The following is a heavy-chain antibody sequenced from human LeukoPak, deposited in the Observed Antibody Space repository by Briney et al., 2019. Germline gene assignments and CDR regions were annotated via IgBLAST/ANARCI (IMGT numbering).Heavy chain of an antibody. V-gene: IGHV1-69*13. CDR1: GGTFSSYA. D-gene: IGHD3-3*01. CDR3: ARGTASHVLRLLEWTRNFDY. J-gene: IGHJ4*02. Sequence: ASVKVSCKASGGTFSSYAISWLRQAPGQGLEWMGGIIPIFGTANYAQKFQGRVTITADESTSTAYMELSSLRSEDTAVYYCARGTASHVLRLLEWTRNFDYWGQGTLVTVSS. CDR2: IIPIFGTA.